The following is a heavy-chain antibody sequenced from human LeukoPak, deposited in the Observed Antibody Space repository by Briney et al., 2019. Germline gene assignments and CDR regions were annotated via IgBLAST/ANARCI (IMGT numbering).Heavy chain of an antibody. V-gene: IGHV3-9*01. D-gene: IGHD1-20*01. CDR3: AKVGMAGRYPYFDY. CDR2: ISGNSARK. Sequence: GGSLRLSCVVSGFRFDDYAMHWVRQTPGKGLEWVSSISGNSARKDYVDSVKGRFTISRDNAKNSLYLQMDSLRVKDTALYYCAKVGMAGRYPYFDYWGQGTLVTVSS. CDR1: GFRFDDYA. J-gene: IGHJ4*02.